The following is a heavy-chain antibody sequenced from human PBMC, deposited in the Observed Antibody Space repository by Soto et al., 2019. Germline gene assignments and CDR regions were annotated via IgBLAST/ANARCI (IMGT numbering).Heavy chain of an antibody. J-gene: IGHJ4*02. V-gene: IGHV3-23*01. Sequence: GVLRLSCAASGFMFSSYAMTWVRQAPGKGLEWVSAIRDNGHSTYYADSVKGRFTISRDNSKNMLYLQMTSLRADDTAIYYCAKYGVESGSSWSIDHWGQGTLVTVSS. CDR3: AKYGVESGSSWSIDH. CDR1: GFMFSSYA. D-gene: IGHD6-13*01. CDR2: IRDNGHST.